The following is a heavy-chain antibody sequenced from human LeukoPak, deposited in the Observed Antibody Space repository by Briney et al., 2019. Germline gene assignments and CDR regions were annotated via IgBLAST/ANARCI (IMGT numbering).Heavy chain of an antibody. Sequence: SVKVSCKASGGTFSSYAISWVRQAPGQGLEWMGGIIPIFGTANYAQKFQGRVTITAGESTSTAYMELSSLRSDDAAVYYCAREGSSSWYVFRWFDPWGQGTLVTVSS. V-gene: IGHV1-69*13. CDR2: IIPIFGTA. J-gene: IGHJ5*02. D-gene: IGHD6-13*01. CDR1: GGTFSSYA. CDR3: AREGSSSWYVFRWFDP.